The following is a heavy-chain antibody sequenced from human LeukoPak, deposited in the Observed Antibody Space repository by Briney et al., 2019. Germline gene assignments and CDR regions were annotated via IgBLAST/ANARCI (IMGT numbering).Heavy chain of an antibody. J-gene: IGHJ4*02. CDR2: VRGSGSDT. CDR3: AKLPYFAYFDY. V-gene: IGHV3-23*01. D-gene: IGHD3-9*01. CDR1: GFTFSTYA. Sequence: GGSLRLSCAASGFTFSTYAMSWGRQAPRKGLELVSAVRGSGSDTYYADSVKGRFTISRDNSKNTLYLQMNSLRAEDTAVYHCAKLPYFAYFDYWGQGTLVSVSS.